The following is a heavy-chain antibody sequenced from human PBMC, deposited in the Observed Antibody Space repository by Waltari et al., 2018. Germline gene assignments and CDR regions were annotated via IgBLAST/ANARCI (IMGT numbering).Heavy chain of an antibody. V-gene: IGHV3-48*04. D-gene: IGHD3-10*01. CDR1: GFTFSSYS. Sequence: EVQLVESGGGLVQPGGSLRLSCAASGFTFSSYSMNWVRQAPGKGLEWVSYISSSSSTIYYADSVKGRFTISRDNAKNSLYLQMNSRRAEDTAVYYCAREGPGAGVDYWGQGTLVTVSS. CDR3: AREGPGAGVDY. CDR2: ISSSSSTI. J-gene: IGHJ4*02.